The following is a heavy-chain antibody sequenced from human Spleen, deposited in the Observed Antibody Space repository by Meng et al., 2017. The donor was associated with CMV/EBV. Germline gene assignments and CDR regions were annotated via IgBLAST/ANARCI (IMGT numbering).Heavy chain of an antibody. CDR2: ISSSGGTI. V-gene: IGHV3-48*03. CDR1: GFTFSNYE. Sequence: GESLKISCAASGFTFSNYEMNWVRQAPGQGLEWVSYISSSGGTIYYADSVKGRFTISRDNAKNSLYLQMSSLRAEDTAVYYCARDLLYGEGWFDPWGQGNLVTVSS. J-gene: IGHJ5*02. D-gene: IGHD4-17*01. CDR3: ARDLLYGEGWFDP.